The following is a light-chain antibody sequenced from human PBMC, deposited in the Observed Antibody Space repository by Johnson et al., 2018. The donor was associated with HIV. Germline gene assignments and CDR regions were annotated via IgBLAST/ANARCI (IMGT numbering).Light chain of an antibody. V-gene: IGLV1-51*01. J-gene: IGLJ1*01. CDR2: ENN. CDR3: GTWDSSLSAYV. CDR1: SSNIGSNF. Sequence: QLVLTQPPSVSAAPGQKVTISCSGSSSNIGSNFVSWYQQLPGTAPKLLIYENNKRPSGIPDRFSASKSGTSATLGITGLQTGDEADYYCGTWDSSLSAYVFGTGTKVTVL.